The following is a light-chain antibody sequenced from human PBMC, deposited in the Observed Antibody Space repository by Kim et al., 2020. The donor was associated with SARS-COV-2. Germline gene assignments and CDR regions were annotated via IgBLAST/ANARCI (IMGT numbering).Light chain of an antibody. Sequence: GQSITISCTGTSSDVGGYNYGSWYQQHPGKAPKLMIYDVSKPPSGVSNRFSSSKSGNTASLTISGLQDEDEAYYYCSSYTSSSTWVFGGGTQLTVL. V-gene: IGLV2-14*04. CDR1: SSDVGGYNY. CDR3: SSYTSSSTWV. J-gene: IGLJ3*02. CDR2: DVS.